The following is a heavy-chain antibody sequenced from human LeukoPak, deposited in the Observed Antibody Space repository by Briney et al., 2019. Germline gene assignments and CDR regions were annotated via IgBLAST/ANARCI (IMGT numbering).Heavy chain of an antibody. D-gene: IGHD6-19*01. CDR2: ISGSGGST. CDR3: ARGQSHPTGWYLKGESLQH. V-gene: IGHV3-23*01. J-gene: IGHJ1*01. Sequence: PGGSLRLSCAASGFTFGSYAMSWVRQAPGKGLEWVSAISGSGGSTYYADSVKGRSTISRDNSKNALYLQMNSLRAEDTAVYYCARGQSHPTGWYLKGESLQHWGQDTLVTVSS. CDR1: GFTFGSYA.